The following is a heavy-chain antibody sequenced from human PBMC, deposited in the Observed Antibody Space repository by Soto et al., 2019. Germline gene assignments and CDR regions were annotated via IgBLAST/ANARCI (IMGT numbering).Heavy chain of an antibody. V-gene: IGHV3-74*01. J-gene: IGHJ4*02. CDR1: GFIFKMYW. Sequence: GGSLRLSCAASGFIFKMYWMHWVRQSPGKGLVWISRIYNDGTYSDYADSVGGRFTISRDNVNDTLYLQMNNLRAEDSGLYYCTRGPRPISTGTGAYWGQGTQVTVSS. CDR2: IYNDGTYS. CDR3: TRGPRPISTGTGAY. D-gene: IGHD3-10*01.